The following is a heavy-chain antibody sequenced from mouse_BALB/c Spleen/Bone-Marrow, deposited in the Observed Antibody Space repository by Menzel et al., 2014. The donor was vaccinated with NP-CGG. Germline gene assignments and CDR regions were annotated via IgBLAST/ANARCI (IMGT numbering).Heavy chain of an antibody. V-gene: IGHV1-80*01. CDR2: IYPGDGDT. Sequence: QVQLKQSGAELVRPGSSVKISCKASGYAFSAYWMNWVKQRPGQGLEWIGQIYPGDGDTNYNGKFKGKATLTADKSSSTAYMQLSSLTSEGSAVYFCTRSTATFDYWGQGTTLTVSS. J-gene: IGHJ2*01. D-gene: IGHD1-2*01. CDR1: GYAFSAYW. CDR3: TRSTATFDY.